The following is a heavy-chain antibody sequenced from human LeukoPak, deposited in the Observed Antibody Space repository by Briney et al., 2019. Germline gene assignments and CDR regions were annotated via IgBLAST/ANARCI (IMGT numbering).Heavy chain of an antibody. CDR1: GFTFDDYG. D-gene: IGHD4-23*01. Sequence: TGGSLRLSCAASGFTFDDYGMSWVRQAPGKGLEWVSGINWNGGSTGYADSVKGRFTISRDNAKNPLYLQMNSLRAEDTALYHCARTYYGGNFQFDYWGQGTLVTVSS. V-gene: IGHV3-20*01. CDR3: ARTYYGGNFQFDY. J-gene: IGHJ4*02. CDR2: INWNGGST.